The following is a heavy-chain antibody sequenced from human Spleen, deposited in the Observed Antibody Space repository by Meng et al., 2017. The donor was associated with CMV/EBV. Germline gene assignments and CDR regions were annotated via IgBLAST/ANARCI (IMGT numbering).Heavy chain of an antibody. V-gene: IGHV3-33*03. D-gene: IGHD3-16*01. Sequence: GESLKISCAASGFTFSSFGMHWVRQAPGKGLEWVAVIWYDGGNQYYADSVKGRFTISRDNAKNSLYLQMNSLRAEDTALYYCAKGGDYYYYYGMDVWGQGTTVTVSS. CDR3: AKGGDYYYYYGMDV. CDR2: IWYDGGNQ. J-gene: IGHJ6*02. CDR1: GFTFSSFG.